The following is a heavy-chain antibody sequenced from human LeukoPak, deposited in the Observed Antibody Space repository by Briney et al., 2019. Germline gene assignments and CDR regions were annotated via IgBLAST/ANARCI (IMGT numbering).Heavy chain of an antibody. CDR2: ISSGSSTI. Sequence: GGSLRLSCAASGFTFSSYDMNWVRQAPGKGLEWVSSISSGSSTIYYADSVKGRFTISRDYAKNSLYLEMNSLRPEDTAVYFWASRSTMGRAFDIWGQGTMVTVSS. CDR3: ASRSTMGRAFDI. V-gene: IGHV3-48*01. D-gene: IGHD1-14*01. J-gene: IGHJ3*02. CDR1: GFTFSSYD.